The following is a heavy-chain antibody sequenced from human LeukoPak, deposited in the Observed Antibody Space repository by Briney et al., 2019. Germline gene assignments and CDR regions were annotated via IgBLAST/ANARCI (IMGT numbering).Heavy chain of an antibody. Sequence: SVKVSCKASGGTFSSYAISWVRQAPGQGLEWMGGIIPIFGTANYAQEFQGRVTITADKSTSTAYMELSSLRSEDTAVYYCAREARITMVRGVIPTFDYWGQGTLVTVSS. CDR3: AREARITMVRGVIPTFDY. CDR2: IIPIFGTA. CDR1: GGTFSSYA. D-gene: IGHD3-10*01. V-gene: IGHV1-69*06. J-gene: IGHJ4*02.